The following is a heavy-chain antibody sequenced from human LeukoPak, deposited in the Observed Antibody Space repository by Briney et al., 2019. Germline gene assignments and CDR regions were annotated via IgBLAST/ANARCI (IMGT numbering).Heavy chain of an antibody. J-gene: IGHJ5*02. CDR2: IYPGDSDT. CDR3: ARSRSPMIINWFDP. D-gene: IGHD3-22*01. Sequence: GESLKISCKGSGYSFTSYWIGWVRPMPGKGLEWMGIIYPGDSDTRYSPSFQGQVTISGDKSISTAYLQWSSLKASDTAMYYCARSRSPMIINWFDPWGQGTLVTVSS. V-gene: IGHV5-51*01. CDR1: GYSFTSYW.